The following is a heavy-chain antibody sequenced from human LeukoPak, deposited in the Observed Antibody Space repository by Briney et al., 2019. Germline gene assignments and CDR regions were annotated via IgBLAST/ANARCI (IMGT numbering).Heavy chain of an antibody. CDR3: ARGSGWYYYYYGMDV. CDR1: GFTFSSYN. J-gene: IGHJ6*02. Sequence: GGSLRLSCAASGFTFSSYNMNWVRQAPGKGLEWVSSISSSSSYIYYADSVKGRFTISRDNAKNSLYLQMNSLRAEDTAVYYCARGSGWYYYYYGMDVWGQGTTVTVSS. D-gene: IGHD6-19*01. CDR2: ISSSSSYI. V-gene: IGHV3-21*01.